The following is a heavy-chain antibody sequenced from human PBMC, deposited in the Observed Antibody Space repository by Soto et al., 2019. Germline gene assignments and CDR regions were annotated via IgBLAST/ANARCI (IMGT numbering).Heavy chain of an antibody. CDR3: ARLRYCTGGICYGFDY. CDR1: GYSFTSYW. Sequence: GESLKISCKGSGYSFTSYWIGWVRQMPGKGLEWMGIIYPGDSDARYSPSFQGQVTISADKSISTAYLQWSSLKASDTAMYYCARLRYCTGGICYGFDYWGQGTLVTVSS. J-gene: IGHJ4*02. D-gene: IGHD2-8*02. V-gene: IGHV5-51*01. CDR2: IYPGDSDA.